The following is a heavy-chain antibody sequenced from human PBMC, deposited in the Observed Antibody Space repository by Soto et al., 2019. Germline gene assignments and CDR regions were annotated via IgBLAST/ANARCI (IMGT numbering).Heavy chain of an antibody. CDR2: ISSSSSYI. J-gene: IGHJ6*02. CDR3: ASMDIVVVPPYYGMDV. V-gene: IGHV3-21*01. CDR1: GLTVSGKKY. D-gene: IGHD2-2*03. Sequence: GGSLRLSCAASGLTVSGKKYLAWVRQAPGKGLEWVSSISSSSSYIYYADSVKGRFTISRGNAKNSLYLQMNSLRAEDTAVYYCASMDIVVVPPYYGMDVWGQGTTVTV.